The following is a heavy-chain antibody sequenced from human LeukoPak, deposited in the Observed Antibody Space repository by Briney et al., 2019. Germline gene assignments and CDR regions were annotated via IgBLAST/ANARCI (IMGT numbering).Heavy chain of an antibody. CDR1: GGSFSGYY. CDR3: ARSPRAYYYGSRAAFDI. Sequence: SETLSLTCAVHGGSFSGYYWGWIRQPPGKGLEWIGEINHSGSTNYNPSLKSRVTISVDTSKNQFSLKLSSVTAADTAVYYCARSPRAYYYGSRAAFDIWGQGTMVTVSS. D-gene: IGHD3-22*01. CDR2: INHSGST. J-gene: IGHJ3*02. V-gene: IGHV4-34*01.